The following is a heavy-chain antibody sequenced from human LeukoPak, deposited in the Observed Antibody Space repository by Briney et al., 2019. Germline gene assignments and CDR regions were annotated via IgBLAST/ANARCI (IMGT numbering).Heavy chain of an antibody. CDR2: IYHGGNT. Sequence: SETLSLTCTVSGDSISSSYYYWGWIRQPPGKGLKWIGSIYHGGNTYYNPSLKSRVTISVDTSKNQFSLKLSSVTAADTAVYYCARLSDYWGQGTLVTVSS. J-gene: IGHJ4*02. CDR1: GDSISSSYYY. CDR3: ARLSDY. V-gene: IGHV4-39*01.